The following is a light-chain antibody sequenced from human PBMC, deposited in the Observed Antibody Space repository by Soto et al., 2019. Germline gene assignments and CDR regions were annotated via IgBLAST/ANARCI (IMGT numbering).Light chain of an antibody. Sequence: DIQMTQSPSTLSASVGDRVTITCRASQSISSWLAWYQQKPGKAPKLLIYEASTLKSGVPSRFSGSGSGTEFTLTISSLQPDDFATYYCQHYNSYSEAFGQGTKVELK. CDR3: QHYNSYSEA. J-gene: IGKJ1*01. CDR1: QSISSW. CDR2: EAS. V-gene: IGKV1-5*03.